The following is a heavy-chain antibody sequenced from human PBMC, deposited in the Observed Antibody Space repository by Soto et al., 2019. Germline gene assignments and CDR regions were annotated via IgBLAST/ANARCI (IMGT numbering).Heavy chain of an antibody. J-gene: IGHJ5*02. CDR3: ARGLNYYGSGSYSPRGWFDP. Sequence: ASVKASCKASGYTFSSYDINWVRQATGQGLEWMGWMNPNSGGTNYAQKFQGWVTMTRDTSISTAYMELSRLRSDDTAVYYCARGLNYYGSGSYSPRGWFDPWGQGTLVTVSS. D-gene: IGHD3-10*01. V-gene: IGHV1-2*04. CDR1: GYTFSSYD. CDR2: MNPNSGGT.